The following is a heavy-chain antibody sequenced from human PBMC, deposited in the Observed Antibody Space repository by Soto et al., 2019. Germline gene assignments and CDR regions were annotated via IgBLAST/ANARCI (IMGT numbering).Heavy chain of an antibody. D-gene: IGHD3-22*01. V-gene: IGHV4-4*07. CDR2: IHTRGII. J-gene: IGHJ5*02. Sequence: QVQLQESGPGLLKPSETLSLTCTVSNASLSSFYWSWVRQPAGKGLEWIGRIHTRGIINYHPSLTGRVIMSVDTSKNQFFLRLSSVTAADKGVYYCARGHSARSGYYDVAWGKGIQVTVSS. CDR1: NASLSSFY. CDR3: ARGHSARSGYYDVA.